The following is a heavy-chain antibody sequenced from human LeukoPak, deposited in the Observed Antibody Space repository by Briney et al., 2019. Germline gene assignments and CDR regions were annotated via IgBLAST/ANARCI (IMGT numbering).Heavy chain of an antibody. D-gene: IGHD6-13*01. CDR2: ISSSISYI. CDR3: ARNPAPWEQQLGKFWFYT. CDR1: GFTLNIYN. Sequence: GGSLRLSCAASGFTLNIYNMHGVRQAPGKGLEWVSSISSSISYIHYTHSVKGRFTIPRDNPKNSLYLQMNSLRAEGTAVYYCARNPAPWEQQLGKFWFYTWGEGTLVTVSS. V-gene: IGHV3-21*01. J-gene: IGHJ5*02.